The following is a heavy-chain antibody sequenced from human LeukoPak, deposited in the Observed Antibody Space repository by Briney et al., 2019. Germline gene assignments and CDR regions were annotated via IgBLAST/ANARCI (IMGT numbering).Heavy chain of an antibody. Sequence: ASVKVSCKASGYTFTSYYMHWVRQAPGQGLEWMGIINPSGGSTSYAQKFQGRVTMTRDTSTSTVYMELSSLRSEDTAVYYCAREENEVGRELVSTTFDYWGQRTLVTVSS. CDR3: AREENEVGRELVSTTFDY. D-gene: IGHD5/OR15-5a*01. CDR1: GYTFTSYY. J-gene: IGHJ4*02. V-gene: IGHV1-46*03. CDR2: INPSGGST.